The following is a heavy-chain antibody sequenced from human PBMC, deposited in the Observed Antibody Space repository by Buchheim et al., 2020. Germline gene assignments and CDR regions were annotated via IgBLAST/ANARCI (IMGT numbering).Heavy chain of an antibody. Sequence: EVQLVESGGGLVQPGGSLRLSCAASGFTFSSYEMNWVRQAPGKGLEWVSYISSSGSTIYYADSVKGRFTISRDNAKNSLYLQMNSLRAEYTAVYDCARYRATHDYFDYWGQGTL. V-gene: IGHV3-48*03. CDR3: ARYRATHDYFDY. CDR2: ISSSGSTI. D-gene: IGHD1-26*01. CDR1: GFTFSSYE. J-gene: IGHJ4*02.